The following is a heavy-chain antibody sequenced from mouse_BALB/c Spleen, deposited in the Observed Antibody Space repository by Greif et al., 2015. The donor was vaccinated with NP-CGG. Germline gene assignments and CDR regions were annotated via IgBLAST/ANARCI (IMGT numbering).Heavy chain of an antibody. D-gene: IGHD4-1*01. CDR1: GYTFTSYW. Sequence: VQVVESGAELAKPGASVKMSCKASGYTFTSYWMHWVKQRPGQGLEWIGYINPSTGYTEYNQKFKDKATLTADKSSSTAYMQLSSPTSEDSAVYYCARKGLTGAFDYWGQGTTLTVSS. CDR2: INPSTGYT. CDR3: ARKGLTGAFDY. V-gene: IGHV1-7*01. J-gene: IGHJ2*01.